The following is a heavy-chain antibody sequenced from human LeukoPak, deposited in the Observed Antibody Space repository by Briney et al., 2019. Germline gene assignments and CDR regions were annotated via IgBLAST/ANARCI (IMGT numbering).Heavy chain of an antibody. Sequence: PGGSLRLSCAASGFTFSTTAMSWVRQAPGKGLEWVSGIRGSGDRTFYADSVKGRFTISRDNSKNTLYLQMNSLRAEDTAVYYCAKDLITMVRGPLLHAFDIWGQGTMVTVSS. CDR3: AKDLITMVRGPLLHAFDI. CDR2: IRGSGDRT. CDR1: GFTFSTTA. J-gene: IGHJ3*02. D-gene: IGHD3-10*01. V-gene: IGHV3-23*01.